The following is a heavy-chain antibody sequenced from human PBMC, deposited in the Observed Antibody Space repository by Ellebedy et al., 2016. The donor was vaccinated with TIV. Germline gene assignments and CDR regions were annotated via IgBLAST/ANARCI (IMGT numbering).Heavy chain of an antibody. V-gene: IGHV4-39*07. CDR1: NGSITTSSYS. CDR3: VRVVATGNVRRYYSDY. J-gene: IGHJ4*02. CDR2: IHSFGTP. Sequence: MPSETLSLTCTVSNGSITTSSYSWGWIRQAPGKGLEWIGNIHSFGTPHFNPSLKSRVSMSLDTTNHHFFVNLTSVSAADTAVYYCVRVVATGNVRRYYSDYWGQGTLVTVSS. D-gene: IGHD1-1*01.